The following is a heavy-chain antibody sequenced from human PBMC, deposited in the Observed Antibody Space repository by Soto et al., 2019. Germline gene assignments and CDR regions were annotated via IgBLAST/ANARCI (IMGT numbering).Heavy chain of an antibody. CDR3: ATHGRASDDWFDV. J-gene: IGHJ5*02. D-gene: IGHD1-1*01. Sequence: SETLSLTCTVSGGSISSSSYYWGWIRQPPGKGLEWIGSIYYSGSTYYNPSLKSRVTISVDTSKNQFSLKLSSVTAADTAVYYCATHGRASDDWFDVWGQGTLVTVSS. CDR2: IYYSGST. CDR1: GGSISSSSYY. V-gene: IGHV4-39*01.